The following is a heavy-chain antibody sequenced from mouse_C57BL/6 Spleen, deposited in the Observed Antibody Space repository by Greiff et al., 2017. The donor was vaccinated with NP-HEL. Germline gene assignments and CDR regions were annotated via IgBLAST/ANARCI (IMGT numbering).Heavy chain of an antibody. CDR3: ARNDYDGFAY. Sequence: VQLQESGAELARPGASVKMSCKASGYTFTSYTMHWVKQRPGQGLEWIGYINPSSGYTKYNQKFKDKATLTADKSSSTAYMQLSSLTSEDSAVYYCARNDYDGFAYWGQGTLVTVSA. V-gene: IGHV1-4*01. CDR2: INPSSGYT. CDR1: GYTFTSYT. D-gene: IGHD2-4*01. J-gene: IGHJ3*01.